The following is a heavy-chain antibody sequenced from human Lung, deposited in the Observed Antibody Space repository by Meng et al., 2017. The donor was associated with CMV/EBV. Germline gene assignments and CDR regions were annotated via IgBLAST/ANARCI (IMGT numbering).Heavy chain of an antibody. CDR2: VVYSGTT. V-gene: IGHV4-39*01. Sequence: LQRKGSGPGCVKPSDTLSLTSTVSGGSISSSSYYWAWSRQPPGEGLEWIGSVVYSGTTYYTSSLKSRVSISVDTSKNQFSLKLSSVTAADTAVYYCARHHHSPTFDYWGQGTLVTVSS. CDR3: ARHHHSPTFDY. J-gene: IGHJ4*02. CDR1: GGSISSSSYY. D-gene: IGHD1-14*01.